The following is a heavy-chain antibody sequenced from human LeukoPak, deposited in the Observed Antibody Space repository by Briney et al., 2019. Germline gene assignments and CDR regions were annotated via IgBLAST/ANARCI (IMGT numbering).Heavy chain of an antibody. CDR3: ARAGHCTNGICYTADFDY. V-gene: IGHV3-30*02. Sequence: GGSLRLSCAASGFTFSSYGMHWARQAPGKGLEWVAFMRYDGSNKYYADSVKGRFTISRDNSKNTLYLQMNSLRVEDTAVYYCARAGHCTNGICYTADFDYWGQGTLVTVSS. J-gene: IGHJ4*02. D-gene: IGHD2-8*01. CDR2: MRYDGSNK. CDR1: GFTFSSYG.